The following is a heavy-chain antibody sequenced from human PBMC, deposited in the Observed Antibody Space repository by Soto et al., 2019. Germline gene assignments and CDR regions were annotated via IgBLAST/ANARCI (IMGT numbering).Heavy chain of an antibody. CDR2: IYYSGST. CDR1: GGSVSSGSYY. CDR3: SCSWYYYYDGMDV. V-gene: IGHV4-61*01. Sequence: QVQLQESGPGLVKPSETLSLTCTVSGGSVSSGSYYWSWIRQPPGKGLEGIGYIYYSGSTNYHPPLQSRVTISVATSKNQFSLKLSSVTGADTAVYYCSCSWYYYYDGMDVWGQGTMVTVSS. D-gene: IGHD6-13*01. J-gene: IGHJ6*02.